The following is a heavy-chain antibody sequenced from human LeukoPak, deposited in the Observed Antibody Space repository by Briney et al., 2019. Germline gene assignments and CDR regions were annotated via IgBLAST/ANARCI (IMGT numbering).Heavy chain of an antibody. J-gene: IGHJ4*02. CDR2: IYYSGST. D-gene: IGHD2-2*01. V-gene: IGHV4-39*07. Sequence: SETLSLTCSVSGGSINSYYWGWIRQPPGKGLEWIGSIYYSGSTYYNPSLKSRATISVDTSKNQFSLKLTSVTAADTAVYYCARDLYCSSTSCYAPRGNFDYWGQGTLVTVSS. CDR3: ARDLYCSSTSCYAPRGNFDY. CDR1: GGSINSYY.